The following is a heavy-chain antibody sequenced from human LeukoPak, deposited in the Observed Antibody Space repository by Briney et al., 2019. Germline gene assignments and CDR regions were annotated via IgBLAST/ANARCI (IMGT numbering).Heavy chain of an antibody. J-gene: IGHJ4*02. D-gene: IGHD2-15*01. CDR3: VRDNPRCCGVVPANIDDY. Sequence: PGGSLRLSCAASGFTISRDSMKWVREAPGKGVEGVSYISYDSAIKYYADSVGGRFTISRDNAKNSLYLQMHSLSTEDTAVYYCVRDNPRCCGVVPANIDDYWGQGTLFTVSS. V-gene: IGHV3-48*01. CDR1: GFTISRDS. CDR2: ISYDSAIK.